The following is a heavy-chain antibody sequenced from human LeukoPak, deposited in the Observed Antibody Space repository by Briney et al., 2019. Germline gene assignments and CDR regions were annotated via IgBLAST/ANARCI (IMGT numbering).Heavy chain of an antibody. Sequence: SGPALVKPTQTLTLTCTFSGFSLSTSGMCVSWIRHPPGKALEWLARIDWDDDKYYSTSLKTRLTISKDTSKNQVVLTMTNMDPVDTATYYCARTITGTPGKWFDPWGQGTLVTVSS. D-gene: IGHD1-20*01. CDR3: ARTITGTPGKWFDP. CDR2: IDWDDDK. J-gene: IGHJ5*02. CDR1: GFSLSTSGMC. V-gene: IGHV2-70*11.